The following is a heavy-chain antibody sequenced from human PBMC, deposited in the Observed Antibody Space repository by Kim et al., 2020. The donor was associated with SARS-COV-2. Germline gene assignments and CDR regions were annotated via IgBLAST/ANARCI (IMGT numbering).Heavy chain of an antibody. Sequence: GASLKISCQGSGYSFTSYWIAWVRQMPGKGLEWMGIIYPGDSDTRYSPSFQGQVTISADKSISTAYLQWSSLKASDTAMYYCARHCRGATCYSSFLGGMDVWGQGTTVTVSS. J-gene: IGHJ6*02. D-gene: IGHD2-15*01. V-gene: IGHV5-51*01. CDR3: ARHCRGATCYSSFLGGMDV. CDR1: GYSFTSYW. CDR2: IYPGDSDT.